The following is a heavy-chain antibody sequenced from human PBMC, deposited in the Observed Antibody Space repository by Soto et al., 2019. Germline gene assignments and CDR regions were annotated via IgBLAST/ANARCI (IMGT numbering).Heavy chain of an antibody. V-gene: IGHV1-69*13. CDR2: IIPIFGTA. D-gene: IGHD5-12*01. J-gene: IGHJ3*02. CDR1: GGTFSSYA. CDR3: ARAEVATTPEGAFDI. Sequence: GASVKVSCKASGGTFSSYAISWVRQAPGQGLEWMGGIIPIFGTANYAQKFQGRVTITADESTSTAYMELSSLRSEDTAVYYCARAEVATTPEGAFDIWGQGTMVPVSS.